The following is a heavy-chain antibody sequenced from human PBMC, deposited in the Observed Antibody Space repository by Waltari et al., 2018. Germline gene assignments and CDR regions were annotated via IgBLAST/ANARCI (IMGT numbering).Heavy chain of an antibody. CDR1: GGSIRSSSYY. V-gene: IGHV4-39*07. CDR3: ARVTSGWYSSRAHFDY. D-gene: IGHD6-19*01. J-gene: IGHJ4*02. Sequence: QLQLQESGPGLVKPSETLSLTCTVSGGSIRSSSYYWGWIRQPPGKGLEWIGSIYYSGSTYYNPSLKSRVTISVDTSKNQFSLKLSSVTAADTAVYYCARVTSGWYSSRAHFDYWGQGTLVTVSS. CDR2: IYYSGST.